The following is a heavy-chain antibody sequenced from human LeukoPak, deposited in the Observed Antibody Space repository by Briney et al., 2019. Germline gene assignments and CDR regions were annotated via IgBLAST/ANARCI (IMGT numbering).Heavy chain of an antibody. D-gene: IGHD5-24*01. J-gene: IGHJ4*02. Sequence: SSVKVSCKASGYTFTRYYMHWVRQAPGQGLEWMGIIDPSGGSTSYAQNFQGGITMTRDATTSTVYLELSSLRSEDTAVYYCARDFGEMPNYWGQGTLVTVSS. V-gene: IGHV1-46*01. CDR3: ARDFGEMPNY. CDR2: IDPSGGST. CDR1: GYTFTRYY.